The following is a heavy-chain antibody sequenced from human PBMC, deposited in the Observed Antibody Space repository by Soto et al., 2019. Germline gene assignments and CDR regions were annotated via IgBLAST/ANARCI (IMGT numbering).Heavy chain of an antibody. V-gene: IGHV1-18*01. CDR3: ARVRCRCGHSDYCSSTSCYDNYYYYGMDV. CDR1: GYTFTSYG. J-gene: IGHJ6*02. Sequence: QVQLVQSGAEVKKPGASVKVSCKASGYTFTSYGISWVRQAPGQGLEWMGWISAYNGNTNYAQKLQGRVTMTTDTSQSTAYMELRSLRSDDPAVYYCARVRCRCGHSDYCSSTSCYDNYYYYGMDVWGQGTTVTVSS. CDR2: ISAYNGNT. D-gene: IGHD2-2*01.